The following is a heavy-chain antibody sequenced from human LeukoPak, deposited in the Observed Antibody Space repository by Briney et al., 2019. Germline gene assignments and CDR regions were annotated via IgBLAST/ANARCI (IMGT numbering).Heavy chain of an antibody. CDR2: ISSSGNT. V-gene: IGHV4-59*12. CDR3: ARRGGAYDFWSGYFYYFDY. CDR1: GASISGYF. Sequence: PSETLSLTCTVSGASISGYFWSWIRQPPGKGLEWIGYISSSGNTNYNPSLKSRVTISVDTSKNQFSLKLSSVTAADTAVYYCARRGGAYDFWSGYFYYFDYWGQGTLVTVSS. D-gene: IGHD3-3*01. J-gene: IGHJ4*02.